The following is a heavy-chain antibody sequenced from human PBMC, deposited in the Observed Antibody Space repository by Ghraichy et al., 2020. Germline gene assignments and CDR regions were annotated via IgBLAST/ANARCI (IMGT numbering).Heavy chain of an antibody. V-gene: IGHV4-39*01. D-gene: IGHD4-23*01. J-gene: IGHJ6*02. CDR3: AKSDGGNRYYYYGMDV. CDR1: GGSITGNPYY. Sequence: SETLSLTCTVSGGSITGNPYYWGWIRQPPGKGREWIGTIFSSGTTYFNPSLKSRLTISIDTSKTQFSLKLSSVTAADSAVYYCAKSDGGNRYYYYGMDVWGQGTTVIVSS. CDR2: IFSSGTT.